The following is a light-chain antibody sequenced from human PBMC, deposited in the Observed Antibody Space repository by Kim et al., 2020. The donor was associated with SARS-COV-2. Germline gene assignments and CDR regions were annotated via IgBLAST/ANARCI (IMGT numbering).Light chain of an antibody. V-gene: IGLV4-69*02. CDR1: SGHSSYA. Sequence: SVKLTCPLSSGHSSYAIAWHQQQPEKGPRYLMRLNSDGSHTKGDGISDRFSGSSSGAERYLTISSLQSEDEADYYCQTWGTGIWVFGGGTKLTVL. CDR2: LNSDGSH. J-gene: IGLJ3*02. CDR3: QTWGTGIWV.